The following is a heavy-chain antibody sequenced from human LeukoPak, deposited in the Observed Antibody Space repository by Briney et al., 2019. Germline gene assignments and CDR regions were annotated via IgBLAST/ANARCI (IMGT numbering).Heavy chain of an antibody. J-gene: IGHJ5*02. CDR1: GFTCSSYA. CDR2: ISGSGGST. Sequence: GGYLRLSCAASGFTCSSYAMSWVRQAPGKGLEWVSAISGSGGSTDYADSVKGRFTISRDNSKNTLYLQMNSMRAEDTAVYYCAKDLSSWFQGFDPWGQGTLVTVSS. D-gene: IGHD6-13*01. V-gene: IGHV3-23*01. CDR3: AKDLSSWFQGFDP.